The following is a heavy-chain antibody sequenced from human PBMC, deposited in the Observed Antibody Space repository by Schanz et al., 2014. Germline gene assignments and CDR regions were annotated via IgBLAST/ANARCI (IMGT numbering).Heavy chain of an antibody. D-gene: IGHD6-13*01. Sequence: EVQLLESGGTLVRPGGSLRLSCAASGFTFSTYAMAWVRQAPGKGLEWVSSINTGGDSTYYADSVKGRFTISRDNSKNTLYLQMKSLRAEDTAVYYCAKSQGSSFDSWGQGTLVTVSS. CDR1: GFTFSTYA. CDR3: AKSQGSSFDS. CDR2: INTGGDST. V-gene: IGHV3-23*01. J-gene: IGHJ4*02.